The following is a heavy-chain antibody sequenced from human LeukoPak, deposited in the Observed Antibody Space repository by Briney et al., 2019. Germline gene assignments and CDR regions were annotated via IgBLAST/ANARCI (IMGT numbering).Heavy chain of an antibody. Sequence: SETLSLTCTVSGASISSITYSWGWIRQPPGKGLQWIGSSYYSGSTDYNPSLKSRVSIFVDTSKNQLSLYLSSVTAADTAVYYCARRHSGSYYGKHWFDPWGQGTLLTVSS. CDR2: SYYSGST. V-gene: IGHV4-39*01. J-gene: IGHJ5*02. CDR1: GASISSITYS. CDR3: ARRHSGSYYGKHWFDP. D-gene: IGHD1-26*01.